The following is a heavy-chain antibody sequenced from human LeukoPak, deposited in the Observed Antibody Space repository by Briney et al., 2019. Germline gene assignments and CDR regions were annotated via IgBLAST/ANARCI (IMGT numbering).Heavy chain of an antibody. J-gene: IGHJ4*02. CDR2: ISYDGSNK. D-gene: IGHD6-19*01. CDR3: ASSRSVAGTRGDY. V-gene: IGHV3-30*04. Sequence: PGGSLRLSCAASGFTFSSYAMHWVRQAPGKGLGWVAVISYDGSNKYYADSVKGRFTISRDNSKNTLYLQMNSRRAEDTAVYYCASSRSVAGTRGDYWGQGTLVTVSS. CDR1: GFTFSSYA.